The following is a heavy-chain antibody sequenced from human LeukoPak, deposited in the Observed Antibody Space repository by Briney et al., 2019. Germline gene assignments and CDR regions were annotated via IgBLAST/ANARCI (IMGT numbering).Heavy chain of an antibody. J-gene: IGHJ6*02. V-gene: IGHV5-51*01. D-gene: IGHD3-3*01. CDR2: IFPGDSEI. Sequence: GSLKISFKGSGYTFSDYWIGWGRQVPGERLELVGIIFPGDSEIKYKPSFEGQVTISGDKATSNTTLQLGRLKASDTALYLCVIHGPTGSNSFGCYLSFHYYCMDVYGRGTTVIVSS. CDR1: GYTFSDYW. CDR3: VIHGPTGSNSFGCYLSFHYYCMDV.